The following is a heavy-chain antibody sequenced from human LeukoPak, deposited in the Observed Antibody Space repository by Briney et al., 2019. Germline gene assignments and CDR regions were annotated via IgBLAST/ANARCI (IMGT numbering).Heavy chain of an antibody. Sequence: QSGRSLRLSCAASGFTFDDYAMHWVRQAPGKGLEWVSGISWNSGSIGYADSVKGRFTISRDNAKSSLYLQMNSLRAEDTALYYCAKEMPMSGSYLSGYFDYWGQGALVTVSS. D-gene: IGHD1-26*01. CDR1: GFTFDDYA. V-gene: IGHV3-9*01. CDR3: AKEMPMSGSYLSGYFDY. CDR2: ISWNSGSI. J-gene: IGHJ4*02.